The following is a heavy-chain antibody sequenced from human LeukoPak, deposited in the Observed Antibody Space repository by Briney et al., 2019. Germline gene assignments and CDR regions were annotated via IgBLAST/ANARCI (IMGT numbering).Heavy chain of an antibody. CDR3: ARAVYGDYGMDV. D-gene: IGHD4-17*01. CDR2: SNAGNGNT. V-gene: IGHV1-3*02. CDR1: GYTFTSYA. J-gene: IGHJ6*02. Sequence: EASVKVSCKASGYTFTSYAMHWVRQAPGQKLEWMGWSNAGNGNTKYSQEFQGRVTITRDTSASTAYMELSSLRSEDMAVYYCARAVYGDYGMDVWGQGTTVTVSS.